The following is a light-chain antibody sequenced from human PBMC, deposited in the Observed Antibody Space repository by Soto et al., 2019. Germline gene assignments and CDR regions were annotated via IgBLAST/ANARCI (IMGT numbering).Light chain of an antibody. J-gene: IGKJ2*01. CDR2: DAS. Sequence: EIVLTQSPPTLALSPGERATLSCRASQSVATFLSWYHQRPGQAPRLLIYDASHRATGIPARFSGSGSGTYFTLTISSLEPEDFAVYFCQHRTDWPPIFTFGQGTKVEIK. CDR1: QSVATF. CDR3: QHRTDWPPIFT. V-gene: IGKV3-11*01.